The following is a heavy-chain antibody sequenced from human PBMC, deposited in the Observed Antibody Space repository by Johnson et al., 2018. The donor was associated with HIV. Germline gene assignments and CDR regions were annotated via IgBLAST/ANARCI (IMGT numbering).Heavy chain of an antibody. J-gene: IGHJ3*02. V-gene: IGHV3-9*01. CDR1: GFTFDDYA. CDR2: ISWNSGSI. D-gene: IGHD1-7*01. CDR3: AKDSTGLELREPFDI. Sequence: EVQVVESGGGVVQSGRSLRLSCAASGFTFDDYAMHWVRQAPGKGLEWVSGISWNSGSIGYADSVKGRFTISRDNAKNSLYLQMNSLRAEDTALYYCAKDSTGLELREPFDIWGQGTMVTVSS.